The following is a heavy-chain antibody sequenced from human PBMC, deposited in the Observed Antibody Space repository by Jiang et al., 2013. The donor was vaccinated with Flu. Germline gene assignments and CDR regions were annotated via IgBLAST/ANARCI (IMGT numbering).Heavy chain of an antibody. CDR2: INHSGST. J-gene: IGHJ4*02. D-gene: IGHD6-19*01. V-gene: IGHV4-34*01. CDR3: ARTFDSGWYYFDY. Sequence: LLKPSETLSLTCAVYGGSFSGYYWSWIRQPPGKGLEWIGEINHSGSTNYNPSLKSRVTISVDTSKNQFSLKLSSVTAADTAVYYCARTFDSGWYYFDYWGQGTLVTVSS. CDR1: GGSFSGYY.